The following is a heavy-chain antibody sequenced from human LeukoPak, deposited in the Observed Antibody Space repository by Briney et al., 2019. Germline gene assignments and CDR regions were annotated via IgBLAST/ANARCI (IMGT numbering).Heavy chain of an antibody. CDR2: IYSGGNT. CDR3: AREQLVRGDYFDY. D-gene: IGHD6-6*01. V-gene: IGHV3-53*01. J-gene: IGHJ4*02. CDR1: GFIVSRKY. Sequence: GGSLRLSCAASGFIVSRKYMSWVRQAPGKGLEWVSVIYSGGNTYYADSVKGRFTISRDNSKNTLYLQMNSLRAEDTAVYYCAREQLVRGDYFDYWGQGTLVTVSS.